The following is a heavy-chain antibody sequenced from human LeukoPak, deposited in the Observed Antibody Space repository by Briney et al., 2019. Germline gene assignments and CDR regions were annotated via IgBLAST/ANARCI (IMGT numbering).Heavy chain of an antibody. Sequence: SGTLSLTCTVSGGSISSYYWRWIRQPPGKGLEWIGYIYYSGSTNYNPSLKSRVTLSVDTSKNQFSLKLSSVTAADTAVYYCARVGTGVPAAELDYWGQGTLVTVSS. V-gene: IGHV4-59*01. CDR2: IYYSGST. J-gene: IGHJ4*02. CDR1: GGSISSYY. D-gene: IGHD2-2*01. CDR3: ARVGTGVPAAELDY.